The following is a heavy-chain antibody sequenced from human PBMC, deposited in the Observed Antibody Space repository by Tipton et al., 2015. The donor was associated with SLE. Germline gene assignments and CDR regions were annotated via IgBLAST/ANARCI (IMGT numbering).Heavy chain of an antibody. J-gene: IGHJ4*02. CDR1: DGSISSYY. D-gene: IGHD6-13*01. CDR2: IYTSGST. V-gene: IGHV4-4*07. Sequence: TLSLTCTVSDGSISSYYWSWIRQPAGKGLEWIGRIYTSGSTNYNPSLKSRVTISVDTSKNQFSLKLSSVAAADTAVYYCARVKGIAAAGTSPYYFDYWGQGTLVTVSS. CDR3: ARVKGIAAAGTSPYYFDY.